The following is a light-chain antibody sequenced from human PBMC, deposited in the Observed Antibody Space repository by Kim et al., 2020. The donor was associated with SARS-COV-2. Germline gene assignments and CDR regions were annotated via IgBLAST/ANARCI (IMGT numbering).Light chain of an antibody. CDR2: GAS. V-gene: IGKV3-20*01. CDR1: QSVSNNY. CDR3: QQYGSSPRT. J-gene: IGKJ2*01. Sequence: LSPGEGATPSCRASQSVSNNYLAWYQQKPGQAPSLLIYGASTRATGISDRFSGTGSGSDFTLSITRLEPEDFAVYYCQQYGSSPRTFGQGTKLEI.